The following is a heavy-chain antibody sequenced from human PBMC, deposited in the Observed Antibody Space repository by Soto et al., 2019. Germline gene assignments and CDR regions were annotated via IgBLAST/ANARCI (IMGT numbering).Heavy chain of an antibody. D-gene: IGHD3-10*01. CDR3: AKERHSASGDMDV. J-gene: IGHJ6*02. Sequence: QVQLVESGGGVVQPGKSLRLSCEASGFTFSNYGMLWVRQAPGKGLEAVAGISYDGSQKNYVDSVKGRFTISRDNSKSTLSLQMSSLSAEDTAVYYCAKERHSASGDMDVWGQGTTVTVSS. CDR1: GFTFSNYG. V-gene: IGHV3-30*18. CDR2: ISYDGSQK.